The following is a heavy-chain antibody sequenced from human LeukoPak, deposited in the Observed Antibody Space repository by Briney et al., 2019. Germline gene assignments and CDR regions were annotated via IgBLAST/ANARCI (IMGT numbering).Heavy chain of an antibody. CDR2: ISGSGTNT. V-gene: IGHV3-23*01. D-gene: IGHD5-24*01. Sequence: PGGSLRLSCEVSGFTFSSFSMSWVRQAPGKGLEWVSDISGSGTNTHYAGSVKGRFTISRDNFKNTLYVQMNSLRAEDTVVYYCAKGLASDGWRGHDHWGQGTLVTVSS. CDR3: AKGLASDGWRGHDH. J-gene: IGHJ4*02. CDR1: GFTFSSFS.